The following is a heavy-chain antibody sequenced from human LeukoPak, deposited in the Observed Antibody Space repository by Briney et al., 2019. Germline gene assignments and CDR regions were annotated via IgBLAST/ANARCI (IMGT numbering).Heavy chain of an antibody. CDR3: ASEGSYNWNTVDY. CDR1: GFTLCDYY. CDR2: ISSSGSTI. V-gene: IGHV3-11*01. D-gene: IGHD1/OR15-1a*01. Sequence: GGSLRLSCAPSGFTLCDYYMSCIRQAPGEGLECVSYISSSGSTIYYADSVKGRIPISRDNAKSSLYLQRNSLRAEDTAVYYCASEGSYNWNTVDYWDQGTLVTVSS. J-gene: IGHJ4*02.